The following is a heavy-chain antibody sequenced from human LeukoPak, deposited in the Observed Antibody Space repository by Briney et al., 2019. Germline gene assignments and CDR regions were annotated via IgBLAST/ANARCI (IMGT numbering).Heavy chain of an antibody. CDR3: AKVGAAAVTGHYFDY. V-gene: IGHV3-9*01. Sequence: GGSLRLSCAASGFTFDDYAMHWVRQAPGKGLEWVSGISWNSGSIGYADSVKGRFTISRDNAKNSLYLQMNSLRAEDTALYYCAKVGAAAVTGHYFDYWGQGTLVTVSS. CDR1: GFTFDDYA. CDR2: ISWNSGSI. J-gene: IGHJ4*02. D-gene: IGHD6-13*01.